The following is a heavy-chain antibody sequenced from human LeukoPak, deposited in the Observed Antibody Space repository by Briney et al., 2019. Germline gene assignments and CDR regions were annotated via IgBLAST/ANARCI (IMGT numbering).Heavy chain of an antibody. Sequence: ASVKVSCKASGYTFTSYYMHWVRQAPGQGLEWMGWISAYNGNTNYAQKLQGRVTMTTDTSTSTAYMELRSLRSDDTAVYYCARVGTMVRGVSRDAFDIWGQGTMVTVSS. CDR1: GYTFTSYY. J-gene: IGHJ3*02. CDR2: ISAYNGNT. CDR3: ARVGTMVRGVSRDAFDI. D-gene: IGHD3-10*01. V-gene: IGHV1-18*04.